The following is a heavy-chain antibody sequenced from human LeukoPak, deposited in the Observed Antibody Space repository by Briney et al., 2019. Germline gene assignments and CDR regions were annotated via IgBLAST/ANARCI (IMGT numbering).Heavy chain of an antibody. V-gene: IGHV1-24*01. CDR3: ATAGFYGDYPDY. CDR2: FDPEDGET. J-gene: IGHJ4*02. Sequence: ASVKVSCKASGYTFTGYYMHWVRQAPGKGLEWMGGFDPEDGETIYAQKFQGRVTMTEDTSTDTAYMEMSRLRSEDTAVYYCATAGFYGDYPDYWGQGTLVTVSS. CDR1: GYTFTGYY. D-gene: IGHD4-17*01.